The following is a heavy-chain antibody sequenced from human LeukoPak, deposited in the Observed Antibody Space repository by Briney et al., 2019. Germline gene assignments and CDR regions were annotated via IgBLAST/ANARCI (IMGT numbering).Heavy chain of an antibody. D-gene: IGHD5-12*01. Sequence: ASETLSLTCIISDDSISSSTYYWGWIRQLPGKGLEWIGTLYYSGSTYYNPSLKSRVTISVDTSKNQFSLKLSSVTAADTAVYYCARHWGGYDNHFDYWGQGTLVTVSS. CDR3: ARHWGGYDNHFDY. CDR2: LYYSGST. CDR1: DDSISSSTYY. J-gene: IGHJ4*02. V-gene: IGHV4-39*01.